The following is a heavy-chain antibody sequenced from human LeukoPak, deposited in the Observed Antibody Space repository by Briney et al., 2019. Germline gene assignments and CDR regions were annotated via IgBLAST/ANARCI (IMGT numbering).Heavy chain of an antibody. Sequence: PGGSLRLSCAASGFTFSSYTMHWVRQAPGQGLEWVAVISYDGSNKYYADSVKGRFTISGDTSKNTLYLQMNSLRAEDTAVYYCARGRCSSTSCYTHYFDYWGQGTLVTVSS. CDR2: ISYDGSNK. J-gene: IGHJ4*02. CDR3: ARGRCSSTSCYTHYFDY. V-gene: IGHV3-30-3*01. CDR1: GFTFSSYT. D-gene: IGHD2-2*02.